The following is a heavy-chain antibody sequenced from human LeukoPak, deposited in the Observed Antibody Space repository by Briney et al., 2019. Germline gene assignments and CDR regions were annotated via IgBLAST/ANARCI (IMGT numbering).Heavy chain of an antibody. CDR2: IYHSGST. J-gene: IGHJ6*02. V-gene: IGHV4-4*02. D-gene: IGHD4-23*01. CDR3: ARAPGNTNYYYYGMDV. Sequence: SGTLSLTCAVSGGSISSSNWWSWVRQPPGKGLEWIGEIYHSGSTNYNPSLKSRVTISVDKSKNQFSLKLSSVTAADTAAYYCARAPGNTNYYYYGMDVWGQGTTVTVSS. CDR1: GGSISSSNW.